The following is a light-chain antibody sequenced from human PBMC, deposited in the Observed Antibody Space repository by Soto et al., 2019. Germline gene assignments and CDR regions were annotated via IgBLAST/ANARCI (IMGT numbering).Light chain of an antibody. CDR2: DAS. CDR3: QQYHNLPIT. J-gene: IGKJ5*01. Sequence: QMTQATSSVSASVGDSVFITSRASQDISSSLNWYQQKPGKAPKLQIYDASNLETGVPSRFSGSGSGTDFTFTISSLQPEDIGTYYCQQYHNLPITFAQGTRLEI. V-gene: IGKV1-33*01. CDR1: QDISSS.